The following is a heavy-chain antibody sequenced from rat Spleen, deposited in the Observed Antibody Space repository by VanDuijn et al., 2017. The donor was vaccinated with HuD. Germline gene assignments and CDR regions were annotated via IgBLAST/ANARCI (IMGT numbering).Heavy chain of an antibody. CDR2: ISYDGSST. D-gene: IGHD1-11*01. CDR1: GFTFSDYN. CDR3: ARQSGGSPTLFDY. Sequence: EVQLVESGGGLVQPGRSLKLSCAASGFTFSDYNMAWVRQAPKKGLEWVATISYDGSSTYYRDSVKGRFTISRDNAKSTLYLQMDSLRSEDTATYYCARQSGGSPTLFDYWGQGVMVTVSS. V-gene: IGHV5-7*01. J-gene: IGHJ2*01.